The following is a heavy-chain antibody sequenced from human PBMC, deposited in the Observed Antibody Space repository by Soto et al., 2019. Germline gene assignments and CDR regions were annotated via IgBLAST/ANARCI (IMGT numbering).Heavy chain of an antibody. D-gene: IGHD1-7*01. CDR2: IVVGSGNT. CDR1: GFTFTSSA. J-gene: IGHJ5*02. V-gene: IGHV1-58*01. CDR3: AAKMTTGTSLLGWFDP. Sequence: QMQLVQSGPEVKKPGTSVKVSCKASGFTFTSSAVQWVRQARGQRLEWIGWIVVGSGNTNYAQKFQERVTITRDMSTSTAYMELSSLRSEDTAVYYCAAKMTTGTSLLGWFDPWGQGTLVTVSS.